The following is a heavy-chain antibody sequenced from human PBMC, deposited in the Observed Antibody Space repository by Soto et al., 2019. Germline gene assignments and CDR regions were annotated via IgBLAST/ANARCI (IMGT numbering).Heavy chain of an antibody. Sequence: LRLSCAAPGFRFSSYAMSWVRQAPGQGPEWLSVISASGGSAYYADSVRGRFTISRDNSKNTLYLQMKSLGAEDTAVYYCASSSALWHGMDAWGQGTTVTVSS. CDR2: ISASGGSA. CDR3: ASSSALWHGMDA. J-gene: IGHJ6*02. D-gene: IGHD6-6*01. CDR1: GFRFSSYA. V-gene: IGHV3-23*01.